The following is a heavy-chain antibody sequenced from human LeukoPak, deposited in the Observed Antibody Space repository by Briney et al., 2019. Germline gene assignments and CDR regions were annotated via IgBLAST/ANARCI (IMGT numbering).Heavy chain of an antibody. CDR2: IIPILGIA. D-gene: IGHD2-2*01. CDR3: ARVYCSSTSCYRLWYFDY. J-gene: IGHJ4*02. CDR1: GGTFSSYA. V-gene: IGHV1-69*04. Sequence: ASVKVSCKASGGTFSSYAISWVRQAPGQGLEWMGRIIPILGIANYAQKFQGRVTITADKSTSTAYMELSSLRSEDTAVYYCARVYCSSTSCYRLWYFDYWGQGTLVTVSS.